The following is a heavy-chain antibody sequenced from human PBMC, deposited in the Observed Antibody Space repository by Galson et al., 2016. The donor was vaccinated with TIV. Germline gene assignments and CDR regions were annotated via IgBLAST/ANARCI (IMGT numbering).Heavy chain of an antibody. CDR3: ARSKRSHYYRGAVCYNYYFYGMDV. J-gene: IGHJ6*02. CDR2: ITTAGGT. CDR1: GFTFSTYD. Sequence: SLRLSCAASGFTFSTYDMHWVRQASGKGLEWVSTITTAGGTFYAGSVKGRFTISRENAENSLYLQMNSLGVGDTAVYYCARSKRSHYYRGAVCYNYYFYGMDVWGQGTTVTVSS. V-gene: IGHV3-13*01. D-gene: IGHD2-8*02.